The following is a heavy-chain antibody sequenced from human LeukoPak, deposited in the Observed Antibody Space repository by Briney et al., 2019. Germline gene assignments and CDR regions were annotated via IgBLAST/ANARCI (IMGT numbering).Heavy chain of an antibody. J-gene: IGHJ4*02. V-gene: IGHV5-51*01. CDR2: IYSGDSHT. Sequence: GQSLKISCKGSGYSFTYWIGWVRQMPGKGLEWMGIIYSGDSHTKYSPSFQGRVTISADKSISTAYLQWSSLEASDTAMYYCASARHGDYVWDYWGQGTLVTVSS. CDR1: GYSFTYW. CDR3: ASARHGDYVWDY. D-gene: IGHD4-17*01.